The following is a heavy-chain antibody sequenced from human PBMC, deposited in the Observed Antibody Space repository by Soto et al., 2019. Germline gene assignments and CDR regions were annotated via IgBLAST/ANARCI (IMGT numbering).Heavy chain of an antibody. J-gene: IGHJ4*02. D-gene: IGHD2-2*01. Sequence: SSETLSLTCTVSGGSISSGGYYWSWIRQHPGKGLEWIGYIYYSGSTSYNPSLESRVTISVDTSKNQFSLKLNSVTAADTAVYYCARDSCSSTSCYYYWGQGTLVTVSS. CDR2: IYYSGST. CDR3: ARDSCSSTSCYYY. CDR1: GGSISSGGYY. V-gene: IGHV4-31*03.